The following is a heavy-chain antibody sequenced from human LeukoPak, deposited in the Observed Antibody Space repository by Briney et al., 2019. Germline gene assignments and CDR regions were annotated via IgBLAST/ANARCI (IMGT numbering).Heavy chain of an antibody. CDR2: ISSSGSTI. J-gene: IGHJ4*02. Sequence: GGSLRLSCAASGFTFSNAWMNWVRQAPGKGLEWVSYISSSGSTIYYADSVKGRFTISRDNAKNSLYLQMNSLRAEDTAVYYCARTRAVGAMDYWGQGTLVTVSS. CDR3: ARTRAVGAMDY. D-gene: IGHD1-26*01. CDR1: GFTFSNAW. V-gene: IGHV3-48*04.